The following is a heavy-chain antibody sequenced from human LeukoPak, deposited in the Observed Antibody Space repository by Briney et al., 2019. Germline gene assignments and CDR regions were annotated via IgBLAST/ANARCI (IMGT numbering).Heavy chain of an antibody. CDR1: GYTFTSYD. Sequence: ASVKVSCKASGYTFTSYDINWVRQAPGQGLEWMGWINPNSGGTNYAQKFQGRVTMTRDTSISTAYMELSRLRSDDTAVYYCARSEKTYCGGVCDNYHMDVWGKGTTVTVSS. CDR2: INPNSGGT. V-gene: IGHV1-2*02. D-gene: IGHD2-21*02. CDR3: ARSEKTYCGGVCDNYHMDV. J-gene: IGHJ6*03.